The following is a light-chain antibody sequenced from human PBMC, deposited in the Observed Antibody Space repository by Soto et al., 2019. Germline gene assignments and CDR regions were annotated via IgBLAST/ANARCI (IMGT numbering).Light chain of an antibody. J-gene: IGLJ2*01. Sequence: QPVLTQSPSASASLGASVKLTCTLSSGHSSYAIAWHQQQPEKGPRYLMKLNIDGSHSKGDGIPDRFSGSSSGAERYLTISSLQSEDEADYYCQTWGTEVFGGGTKLTVL. CDR3: QTWGTEV. CDR1: SGHSSYA. V-gene: IGLV4-69*01. CDR2: LNIDGSH.